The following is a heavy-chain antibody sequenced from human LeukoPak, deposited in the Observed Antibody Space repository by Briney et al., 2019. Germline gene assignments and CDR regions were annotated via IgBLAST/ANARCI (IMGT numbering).Heavy chain of an antibody. D-gene: IGHD3-10*01. Sequence: ASVKVSCKASGYTFTSYGISWVRQAPGQGLEWMGWISAYNGNTNYAQKLQGRVTMTTDTSTSTAYMELRSLRSDDTAVYYCARHPLLWFGDPDYFDYWGQGTLVTVSS. CDR1: GYTFTSYG. J-gene: IGHJ4*02. V-gene: IGHV1-18*01. CDR3: ARHPLLWFGDPDYFDY. CDR2: ISAYNGNT.